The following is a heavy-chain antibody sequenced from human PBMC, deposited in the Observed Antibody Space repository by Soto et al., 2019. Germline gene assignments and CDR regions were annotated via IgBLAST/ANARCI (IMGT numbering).Heavy chain of an antibody. CDR1: GFTFSSYA. CDR2: ISGSGGST. Sequence: VQLLESGGGLVQPGGSLRLSCAASGFTFSSYAMSWVRQAPGKGLEWVSAISGSGGSTYYADSVKGRFTISRDNSKNTLYLQMNSLRAEDTAVYYCAIDISFAMVRGVHAFDIWGQGTMVTVSS. CDR3: AIDISFAMVRGVHAFDI. D-gene: IGHD3-10*01. V-gene: IGHV3-23*01. J-gene: IGHJ3*02.